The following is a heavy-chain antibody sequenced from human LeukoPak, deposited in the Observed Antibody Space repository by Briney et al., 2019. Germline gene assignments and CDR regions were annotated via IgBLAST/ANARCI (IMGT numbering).Heavy chain of an antibody. CDR3: AKGGAGYHLNYYYGMDV. CDR2: IRGSGGST. J-gene: IGHJ6*02. V-gene: IGHV3-23*01. Sequence: GGSLRLSCAASGFTFTNYAITWVRQARGKGLEWVSAIRGSGGSTYYADSVKGRFTISRDNSKNTLYLQMNSLRAEDTGVYYCAKGGAGYHLNYYYGMDVWGQGTTVTVSS. CDR1: GFTFTNYA. D-gene: IGHD5-24*01.